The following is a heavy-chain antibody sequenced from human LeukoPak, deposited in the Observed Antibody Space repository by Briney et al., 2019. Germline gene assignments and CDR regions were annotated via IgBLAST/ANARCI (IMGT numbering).Heavy chain of an antibody. V-gene: IGHV3-30-3*01. Sequence: GGSLRLSCAASGFTFNSYAMHWVRQAPGKGREWVTVISYDGSNKYYADSVKGRFTISRDNSKNTLYLQMNSLRPEDTAFYYCARDPQHWGQGTLVTVSS. CDR2: ISYDGSNK. CDR1: GFTFNSYA. CDR3: ARDPQH. J-gene: IGHJ1*01.